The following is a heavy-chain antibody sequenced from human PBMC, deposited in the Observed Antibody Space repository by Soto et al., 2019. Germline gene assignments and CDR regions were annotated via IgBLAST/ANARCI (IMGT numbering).Heavy chain of an antibody. V-gene: IGHV3-30*03. D-gene: IGHD3-10*01. Sequence: QMQLVESGGGAVQPGRSLRLSCAASGFIFSNHGIHWVRQAPGKGLEWVADISNGGSDKWYADSVKGRFTISRDNSKKTVSLQMIGLRLEDAAVYYCGSGEVRYGPDTRFEYWGQGTLVTVSS. CDR2: ISNGGSDK. CDR3: GSGEVRYGPDTRFEY. J-gene: IGHJ4*02. CDR1: GFIFSNHG.